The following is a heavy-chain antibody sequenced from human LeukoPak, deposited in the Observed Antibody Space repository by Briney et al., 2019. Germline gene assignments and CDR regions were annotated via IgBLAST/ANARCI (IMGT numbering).Heavy chain of an antibody. CDR1: GDSVSSNSAA. D-gene: IGHD3-16*02. J-gene: IGHJ4*02. CDR2: TYYRSKEYN. CDR3: ARGLHYDYVWGSYRALDY. Sequence: SQTLSLTCAISGDSVSSNSAAWNWIRQSPSRGLEWLGRTYYRSKEYNDYAVSVKSRITINPDTSKNQFSLQLNSVTPDDTAVYHCARGLHYDYVWGSYRALDYWGQGTLVTVSS. V-gene: IGHV6-1*01.